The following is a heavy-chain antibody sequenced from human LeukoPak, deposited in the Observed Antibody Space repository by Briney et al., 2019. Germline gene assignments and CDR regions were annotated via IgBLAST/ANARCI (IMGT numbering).Heavy chain of an antibody. CDR2: IYNSGST. Sequence: SETLSLTCIVSRDSIRSYYWSWIRQPPEKGLEWIGNIYNSGSTKYNPSLKTRVTISLDTSNNQFSLKLNSVTAADTAVYYCARQTYDGYFDYWGQGTLVTVSS. CDR3: ARQTYDGYFDY. V-gene: IGHV4-59*08. J-gene: IGHJ4*02. D-gene: IGHD3-3*01. CDR1: RDSIRSYY.